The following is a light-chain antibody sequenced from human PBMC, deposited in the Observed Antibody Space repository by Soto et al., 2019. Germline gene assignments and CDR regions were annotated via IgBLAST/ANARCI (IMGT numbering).Light chain of an antibody. Sequence: EIVMTQSPATLSVSPGERATLSCRASQSVSSNLAWYQQKPGQPPRLLIYGASTRATGIPARFSGSGSRTEFTLTISSLQSEDFAFYYCQQYNNWPPEITFGQGTRLEIK. CDR3: QQYNNWPPEIT. J-gene: IGKJ5*01. CDR1: QSVSSN. CDR2: GAS. V-gene: IGKV3-15*01.